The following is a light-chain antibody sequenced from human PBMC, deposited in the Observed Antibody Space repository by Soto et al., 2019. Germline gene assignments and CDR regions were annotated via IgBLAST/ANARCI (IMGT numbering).Light chain of an antibody. J-gene: IGLJ1*01. Sequence: QSALTQPRSVSGSPGQSVTISCPGTSSDVGGYNYVSWYQQHPGKAPKLMIYDVSKRPSGVPDRFSGSKSGNTASLTISGLQAEDEADYYCCSYAGSYTDVFATGTKVTVL. CDR2: DVS. CDR3: CSYAGSYTDV. V-gene: IGLV2-11*01. CDR1: SSDVGGYNY.